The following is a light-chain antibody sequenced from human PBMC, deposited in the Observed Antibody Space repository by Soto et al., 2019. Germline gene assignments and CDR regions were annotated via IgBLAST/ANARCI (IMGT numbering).Light chain of an antibody. J-gene: IGLJ2*01. CDR1: SSDIGDHNS. CDR3: SSYTTSTTVI. V-gene: IGLV2-14*03. CDR2: AVS. Sequence: QSALTQPASVSGSPGQSITISCTGTSSDIGDHNSVSWYLRQPGKAPKLMIYAVSNRPSGVSNRFSGSKSGNTASLTISGLQAEDEADYYCSSYTTSTTVIFGGGTKLTVL.